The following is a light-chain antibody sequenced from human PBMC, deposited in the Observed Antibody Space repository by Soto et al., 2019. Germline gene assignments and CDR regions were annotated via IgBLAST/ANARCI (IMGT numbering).Light chain of an antibody. CDR3: QQYNAYPLT. V-gene: IGKV1-5*03. J-gene: IGKJ4*01. CDR1: QSIRTW. Sequence: DLQMTQSPSTLSASVGDRVTITCRASQSIRTWLAWYQQKPGKAPKLLIYKASSLEGGVPSRFSGSGSGTEFNITISSLQPDDFATYYCQQYNAYPLTFGGGTTVEIK. CDR2: KAS.